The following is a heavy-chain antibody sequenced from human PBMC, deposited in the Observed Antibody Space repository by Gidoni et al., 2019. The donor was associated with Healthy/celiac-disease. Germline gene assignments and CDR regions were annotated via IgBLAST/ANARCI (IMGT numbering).Heavy chain of an antibody. V-gene: IGHV1-69*04. D-gene: IGHD2-15*01. CDR3: AREVQDGGPLFDY. Sequence: QVQPVQSVAGVKTPGSSVKVSCKASGCTFSSYAISWLRQAPGPGREWMGRIIPILCIANYAQKFQSRVTMTADKSTSTGYRELSSLRSEDTGVYYCAREVQDGGPLFDYWGQGTLVTVSS. J-gene: IGHJ4*02. CDR2: IIPILCIA. CDR1: GCTFSSYA.